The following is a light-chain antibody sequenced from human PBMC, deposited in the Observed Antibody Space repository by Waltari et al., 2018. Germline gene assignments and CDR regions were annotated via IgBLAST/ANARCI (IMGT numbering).Light chain of an antibody. CDR3: QQGSVLPLT. CDR1: QSVFNY. J-gene: IGKJ4*01. V-gene: IGKV3-11*01. CDR2: DTS. Sequence: EIVLTQSPATLSLSAGERATLSCRASQSVFNYLAWYQQKPGQAPRLLIYDTSKRAIGIPARFSGSGSGTDFTLTISNLEAEDFALYFCQQGSVLPLTFGGGTKVDIK.